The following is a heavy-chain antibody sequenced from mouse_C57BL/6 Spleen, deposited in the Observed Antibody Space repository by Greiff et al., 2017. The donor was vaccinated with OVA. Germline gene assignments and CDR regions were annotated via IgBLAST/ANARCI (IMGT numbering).Heavy chain of an antibody. Sequence: QVQLQQPGAELVMPGASVKLSCKASGYTFTSYWMHWVKQRPGQGLEWIGEIDPSDSYTNYNQKFKGKSTLTVDNSSSTAYMQLSSLTSEDSAVYYCARGYYGSSPYFDYWGQGTTLTVSS. CDR1: GYTFTSYW. CDR2: IDPSDSYT. CDR3: ARGYYGSSPYFDY. V-gene: IGHV1-69*01. J-gene: IGHJ2*01. D-gene: IGHD1-1*01.